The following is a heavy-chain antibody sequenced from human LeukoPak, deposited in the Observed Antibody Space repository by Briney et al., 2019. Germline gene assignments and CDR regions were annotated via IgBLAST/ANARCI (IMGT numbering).Heavy chain of an antibody. J-gene: IGHJ4*02. CDR3: AIIAVGGVDPFDS. V-gene: IGHV1-24*01. D-gene: IGHD6-19*01. Sequence: ASVKVSCKVSGYTLTELSIHWVRQAPGKGLEWMGGFDPENGETIYAQKFQGRVAMTEDTSADTAYMELSSLRSEDSALYYCAIIAVGGVDPFDSWGQGTLVTVSS. CDR2: FDPENGET. CDR1: GYTLTELS.